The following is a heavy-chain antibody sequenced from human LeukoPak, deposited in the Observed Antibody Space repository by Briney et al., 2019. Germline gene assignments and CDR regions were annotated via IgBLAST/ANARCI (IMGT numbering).Heavy chain of an antibody. V-gene: IGHV4-34*01. CDR1: GASFSGYY. Sequence: TPSETLSLTYAVNGASFSGYYWSSIRQPPGKGLEWHREINHSGSTNYNPSLKSRVTISVDTSKNQFSLKLSSVTAADTAVYYCARGRYDSSGYPMDVWGKGTTVTVSS. CDR3: ARGRYDSSGYPMDV. J-gene: IGHJ6*03. CDR2: INHSGST. D-gene: IGHD3-22*01.